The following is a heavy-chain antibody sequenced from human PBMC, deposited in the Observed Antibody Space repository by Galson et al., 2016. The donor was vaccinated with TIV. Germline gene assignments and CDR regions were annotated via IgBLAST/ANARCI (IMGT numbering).Heavy chain of an antibody. Sequence: SLRLSCAASGFAFSDYAIHWVRQAPGKGLEWVAVISDDGTKRYHTDSVRGRFSISRDNSDETVHLQMNSLRVEDSAMYYCASELFDFRGQGTLVTVSS. CDR1: GFAFSDYA. CDR3: ASELFDF. V-gene: IGHV3-30*04. J-gene: IGHJ4*02. CDR2: ISDDGTKR.